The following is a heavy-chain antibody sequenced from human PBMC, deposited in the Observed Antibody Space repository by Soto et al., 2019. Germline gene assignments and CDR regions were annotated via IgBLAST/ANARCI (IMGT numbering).Heavy chain of an antibody. Sequence: QVQLVESGGGVVQPGRSLRLSCAASGFTFSSYAMHWVRQAPGKGLEWVAVIWYDGSNKYYADSVKGRFTISRDNSKNTLSLQMNSLRVEDTAVYYCARDRIVGTTKIYYGMDVWGHGTMVTVSS. CDR2: IWYDGSNK. J-gene: IGHJ6*02. CDR1: GFTFSSYA. CDR3: ARDRIVGTTKIYYGMDV. V-gene: IGHV3-33*01. D-gene: IGHD1-26*01.